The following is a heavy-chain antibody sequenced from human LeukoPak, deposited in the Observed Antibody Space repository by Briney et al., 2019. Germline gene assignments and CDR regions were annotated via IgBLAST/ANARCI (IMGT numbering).Heavy chain of an antibody. CDR2: ISGSGGST. Sequence: SGRSLRLSCAASGFTFTSYAMSCVPHAPGKGLEWVSAISGSGGSTDYADSVKGRFTISRDNSKNTLYMQMNSPRAEDTAVYYCASYDSSGYYHYFDYWGQGTLVTVSS. V-gene: IGHV3-23*01. J-gene: IGHJ4*02. D-gene: IGHD3-22*01. CDR1: GFTFTSYA. CDR3: ASYDSSGYYHYFDY.